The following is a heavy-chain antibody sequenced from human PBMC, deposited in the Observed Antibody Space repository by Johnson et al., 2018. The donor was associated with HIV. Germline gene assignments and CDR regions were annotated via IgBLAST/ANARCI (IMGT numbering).Heavy chain of an antibody. CDR2: ISYDAKNK. CDR3: ARGIAVSNWVDI. Sequence: QVQLVESGGGVVQPGRSMRLSCVASGFTFSDYAVHWVRQAPGKGLEWVAVISYDAKNKYYADSVKGRFTISRDNSKNTLYLQMNSLRAEDTAVYYCARGIAVSNWVDIWGQGTMVTFSS. J-gene: IGHJ3*02. V-gene: IGHV3-30*04. CDR1: GFTFSDYA. D-gene: IGHD6-19*01.